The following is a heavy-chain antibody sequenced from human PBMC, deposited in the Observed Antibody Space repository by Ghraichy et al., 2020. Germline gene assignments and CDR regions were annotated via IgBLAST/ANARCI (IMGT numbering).Heavy chain of an antibody. CDR1: GFSFGRFA. D-gene: IGHD4-23*01. CDR3: AKVNVPDYGSNLPLDY. J-gene: IGHJ4*02. Sequence: GGSLRLSCAASGFSFGRFAMTWVRQAPGKGLEWVAAITDNGHNTYYADSVMGRFTLSRDNSRNTLYLQMNNLRVEETAIYFCAKVNVPDYGSNLPLDYWGQGILVTVSS. V-gene: IGHV3-23*01. CDR2: ITDNGHNT.